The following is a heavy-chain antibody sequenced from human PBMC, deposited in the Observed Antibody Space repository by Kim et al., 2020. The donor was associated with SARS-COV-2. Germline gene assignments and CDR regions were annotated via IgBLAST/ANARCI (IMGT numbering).Heavy chain of an antibody. CDR1: GFTFSSYW. CDR2: IKQDGSEK. CDR3: ARLVPGYFDWLLSKYYFDY. D-gene: IGHD3-9*01. J-gene: IGHJ4*02. Sequence: GGSLRLSCAASGFTFSSYWMSWVRQAPGKGLEWVANIKQDGSEKYYVDSVKGRFTISRDNAKNSLYLQMNSLRAEDTAVYYCARLVPGYFDWLLSKYYFDYWGQGTLVTVSS. V-gene: IGHV3-7*01.